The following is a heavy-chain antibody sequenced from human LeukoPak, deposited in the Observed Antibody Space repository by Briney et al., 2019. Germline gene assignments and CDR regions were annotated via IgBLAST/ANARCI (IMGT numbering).Heavy chain of an antibody. CDR3: ARDFTIGNDYYYYGMDV. CDR1: GFPLSSYN. D-gene: IGHD5-24*01. CDR2: LNSSSSYI. J-gene: IGHJ6*02. V-gene: IGHV3-21*01. Sequence: PRGALRISCAASGFPLSSYNMNRGRQAPRKGVEGVLSLNSSSSYIYYADSVKGRFTISRDNAKNSLYLQMNSLRAEDTAVYYCARDFTIGNDYYYYGMDVWGQGTTVTVSS.